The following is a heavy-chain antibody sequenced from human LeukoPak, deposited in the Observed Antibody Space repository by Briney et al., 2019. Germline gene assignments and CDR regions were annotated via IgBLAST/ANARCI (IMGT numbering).Heavy chain of an antibody. CDR1: VASPISRY. Sequence: SETLSLTCIVSVASPISRYWRWIPQPPGRALEWIAHIYNGVNTKYNPSLTSRVNISVDTSKNHFSLNLTSLTAADTAIYYCSQTTGWPGFDFWGPGALVTVSS. V-gene: IGHV4-59*08. J-gene: IGHJ4*02. CDR2: IYNGVNT. CDR3: SQTTGWPGFDF. D-gene: IGHD6-19*01.